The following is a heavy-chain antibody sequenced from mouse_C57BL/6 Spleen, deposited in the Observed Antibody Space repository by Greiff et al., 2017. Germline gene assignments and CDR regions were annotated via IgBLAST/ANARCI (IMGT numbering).Heavy chain of an antibody. CDR1: GFTFSDAW. V-gene: IGHV6-6*01. CDR2: IRNKANNHAS. CDR3: TTYYDYAMDY. Sequence: EVKVEESGGGLVQPGGSMKLSCAASGFTFSDAWMDWVRQSPEKGLEWVAEIRNKANNHASYYAESVKGRFTISRDDSKSSIYLQMDSVRAEDTGIYYCTTYYDYAMDYWGQGTSVTVSS. J-gene: IGHJ4*01. D-gene: IGHD2-10*01.